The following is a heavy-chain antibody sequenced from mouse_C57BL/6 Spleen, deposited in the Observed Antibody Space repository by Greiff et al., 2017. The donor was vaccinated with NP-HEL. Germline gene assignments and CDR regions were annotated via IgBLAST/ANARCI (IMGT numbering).Heavy chain of an antibody. CDR1: GFTFSDYY. J-gene: IGHJ2*01. V-gene: IGHV5-16*01. CDR2: INYDGSST. D-gene: IGHD2-3*01. CDR3: ARRGRLLGFDY. Sequence: EVHLVESEGGLVQPGSSMKLSCTASGFTFSDYYMAWVRQVPEKGLEWVANINYDGSSTYYLDSLKSRFIISRDNAKNILYLQMSSLKSEDTATYYCARRGRLLGFDYWGQGTTLTVSS.